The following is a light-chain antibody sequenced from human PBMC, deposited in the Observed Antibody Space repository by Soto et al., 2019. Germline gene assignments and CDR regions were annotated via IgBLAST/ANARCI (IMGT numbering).Light chain of an antibody. Sequence: DVPVTLNTSTLSASVGDRVTITCRASQSISSWLAWYQQKPGKAPKLLIYKAASLESGVPSRFSGSGSGTEFTLTISSLQPDDFATYCCQLYNSYPEAFGQRSKVDIK. CDR1: QSISSW. V-gene: IGKV1-5*03. J-gene: IGKJ1*01. CDR2: KAA. CDR3: QLYNSYPEA.